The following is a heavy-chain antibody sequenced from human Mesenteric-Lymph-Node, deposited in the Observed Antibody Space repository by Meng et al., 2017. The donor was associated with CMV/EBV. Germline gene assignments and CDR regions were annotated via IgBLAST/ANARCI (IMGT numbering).Heavy chain of an antibody. CDR1: GGSISSGGYY. V-gene: IGHV4-31*03. D-gene: IGHD3-22*01. J-gene: IGHJ6*02. CDR2: IYYSGST. CDR3: ARDLRSYDSGGYYYAAYYYYGMDV. Sequence: SETLSLTCTVSGGSISSGGYYWSWIRQHPGKGLEWVGYIYYSGSTYYNPSLKSRVTISVDTSKNQFSLKLSSVTAADTAVYYCARDLRSYDSGGYYYAAYYYYGMDVWGQGTTVTVSS.